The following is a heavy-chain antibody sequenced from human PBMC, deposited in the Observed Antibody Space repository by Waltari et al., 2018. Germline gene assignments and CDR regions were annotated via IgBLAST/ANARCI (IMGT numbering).Heavy chain of an antibody. J-gene: IGHJ6*02. CDR3: ASEGGGDTWIQLWLPDANYYYYYGMDV. CDR1: GLALRSYC. CDR2: VRSGVGSI. V-gene: IGHV3-48*01. D-gene: IGHD5-18*01. Sequence: EVQLVEPGGGLVQPGGCLRLSGAASGLALRSYCMNCVRQALGYVLARVAHVRSGVGSIYYAGSVKGRFTISRDNAKNSLYLQMTSVRAEDTAVYYCASEGGGDTWIQLWLPDANYYYYYGMDVWGQGTTVTVSS.